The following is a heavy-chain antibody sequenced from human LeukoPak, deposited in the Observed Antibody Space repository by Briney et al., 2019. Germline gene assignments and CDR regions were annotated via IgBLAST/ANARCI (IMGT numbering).Heavy chain of an antibody. CDR3: ARGFRGVHLDY. CDR2: LHYSGST. CDR1: GGSISSFY. V-gene: IGHV4-59*01. J-gene: IGHJ4*02. Sequence: SETLSLTCNVSGGSISSFYWNWIRQPPGKGLEWIGYLHYSGSTNYNPSLKSRVTISGDTSKNQFSPTLNSVTASDTAVYYCARGFRGVHLDYWGQGTLVTVSS. D-gene: IGHD3-10*01.